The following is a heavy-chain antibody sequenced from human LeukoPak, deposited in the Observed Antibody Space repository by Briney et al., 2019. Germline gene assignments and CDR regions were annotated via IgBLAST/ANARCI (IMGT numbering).Heavy chain of an antibody. V-gene: IGHV3-21*04. D-gene: IGHD2-15*01. CDR2: ISSSSSYI. J-gene: IGHJ4*02. CDR3: ANGGYCSGGSCYSGPALDYFDY. CDR1: GFTFGSYS. Sequence: GGSLRLSCAASGFTFGSYSMTWVRQAPGKGLEWVSSISSSSSYIYYADSVKGRFTISRDNAENSLHLQMNSLRAEDTAVYYCANGGYCSGGSCYSGPALDYFDYWGQGTLVTVSS.